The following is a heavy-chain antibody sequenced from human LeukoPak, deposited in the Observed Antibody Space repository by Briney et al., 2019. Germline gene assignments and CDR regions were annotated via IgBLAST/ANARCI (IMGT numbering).Heavy chain of an antibody. V-gene: IGHV3-48*03. CDR2: ISSSGSTI. Sequence: GGSLRLSCAASGFTFSSYEMNWVRQAPGKGLEWVSYISSSGSTIYYADSVKGRFTISRDNAKNSLYLQINSLRAEDTAVYYCARGVQLERLSYFDYWGQGTLVTVSS. D-gene: IGHD1-1*01. CDR1: GFTFSSYE. J-gene: IGHJ4*02. CDR3: ARGVQLERLSYFDY.